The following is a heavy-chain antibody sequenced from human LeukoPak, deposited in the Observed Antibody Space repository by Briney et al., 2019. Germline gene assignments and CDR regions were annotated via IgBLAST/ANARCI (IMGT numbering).Heavy chain of an antibody. CDR2: ISSSGST. CDR1: GDSISSGDYY. D-gene: IGHD3-22*01. Sequence: PSQTLSLTCTVSGDSISSGDYYWSWIRQPAGKGLEWIGRISSSGSTNYNPSLKSRVTISVDTSKNQFSLKLSSVAAADTAVYFCARGPYSYDSSGAFDIWGQGTMVTVSS. CDR3: ARGPYSYDSSGAFDI. V-gene: IGHV4-61*02. J-gene: IGHJ3*02.